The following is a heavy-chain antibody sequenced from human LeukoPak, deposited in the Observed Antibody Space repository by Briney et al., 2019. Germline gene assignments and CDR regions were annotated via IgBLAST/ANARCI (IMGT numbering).Heavy chain of an antibody. CDR3: ARGNYGSGSYYVVDFDY. Sequence: SETLSLTCTVSGGSISSYYWSWIRQPPGKGLEWIGYIYYSRSNNYNPSLKSRVTVSVDTSKNQFSLNLNSVTAADTAVYYCARGNYGSGSYYVVDFDYWGQGTLVTVSS. CDR1: GGSISSYY. J-gene: IGHJ4*02. D-gene: IGHD3-10*01. V-gene: IGHV4-59*01. CDR2: IYYSRSN.